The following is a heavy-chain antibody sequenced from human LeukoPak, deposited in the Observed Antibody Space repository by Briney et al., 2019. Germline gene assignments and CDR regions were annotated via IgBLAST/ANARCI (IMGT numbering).Heavy chain of an antibody. CDR3: AREHIAVAGTYWFDP. V-gene: IGHV4-31*03. Sequence: SQTLSLTCTVSGGSISSGGYYWSWIRQHPGKGLEWIGYIYYSGSTYYNPSIKSRVTISVDTSKNQFSLKLSSVTAADTAVYYCAREHIAVAGTYWFDPWGQGTLVTVSS. D-gene: IGHD6-19*01. CDR1: GGSISSGGYY. CDR2: IYYSGST. J-gene: IGHJ5*02.